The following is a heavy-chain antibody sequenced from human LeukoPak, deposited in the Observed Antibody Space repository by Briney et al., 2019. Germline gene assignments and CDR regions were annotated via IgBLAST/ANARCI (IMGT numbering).Heavy chain of an antibody. D-gene: IGHD3-22*01. Sequence: SETLSLTCTVSGGSISSYYWSWIRQPPGKGLEWIGYIYYSGSTNYNPSLKSRVTISVDTSKNQFSLKLSSVTAADTAVYYCARGLKSRAWFDPWGQGTLVTVSS. J-gene: IGHJ5*02. CDR3: ARGLKSRAWFDP. V-gene: IGHV4-59*01. CDR1: GGSISSYY. CDR2: IYYSGST.